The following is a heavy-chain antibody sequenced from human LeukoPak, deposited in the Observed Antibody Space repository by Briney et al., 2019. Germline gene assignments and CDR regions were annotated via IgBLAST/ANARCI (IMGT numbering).Heavy chain of an antibody. J-gene: IGHJ4*02. D-gene: IGHD6-19*01. CDR1: GFTFSSYW. CDR2: INSDGSST. V-gene: IGHV3-74*01. Sequence: GGSLRLXCAASGFTFSSYWMHWVRHAPGKGLVWVSRINSDGSSTIYADSVKGRFTISRDNAKNTLYLQMNSLRAEDTAVYYCARANSSGWYYWGQGTLVTVSS. CDR3: ARANSSGWYY.